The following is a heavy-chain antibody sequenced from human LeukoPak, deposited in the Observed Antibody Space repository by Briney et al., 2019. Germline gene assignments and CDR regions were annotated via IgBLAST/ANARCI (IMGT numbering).Heavy chain of an antibody. J-gene: IGHJ4*02. CDR2: IYYSGNT. CDR1: GGSISSSSYY. Sequence: SETLSLTCTVSGGSISSSSYYWGWIRQPPGKGLEWIGSIYYSGNTNYNPSLKSRVTISVDTSKNQFSLKLSSVTAADTAVYYCARGTSSLDYWGQGTLVTVSS. CDR3: ARGTSSLDY. V-gene: IGHV4-39*07.